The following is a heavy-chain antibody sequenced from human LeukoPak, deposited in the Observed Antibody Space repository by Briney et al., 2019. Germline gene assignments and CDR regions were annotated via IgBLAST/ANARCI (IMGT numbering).Heavy chain of an antibody. CDR2: INPNSGAT. CDR3: ARDDYDYVWGSYRYLDY. Sequence: ASVKVSCKASGYTFTGYYMHWVRQAPGQGLEWMGWINPNSGATNYAQKFQGRVTMTTDTSTSTAYMELRSLRSDDTAVYDCARDDYDYVWGSYRYLDYWGQGTLVTVSS. V-gene: IGHV1-2*02. D-gene: IGHD3-16*02. CDR1: GYTFTGYY. J-gene: IGHJ4*02.